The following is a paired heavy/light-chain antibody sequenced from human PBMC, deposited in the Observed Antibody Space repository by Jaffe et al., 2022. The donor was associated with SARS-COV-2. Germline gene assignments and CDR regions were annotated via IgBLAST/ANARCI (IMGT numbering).Light chain of an antibody. J-gene: IGKJ1*01. CDR3: MQATQLPQT. CDR2: KIS. CDR1: QSLVHKDGSTY. V-gene: IGKV2-24*01. Sequence: DIVMTQTPLSSPVTLGQPASISCRSNQSLVHKDGSTYLSWLHQRPGQPPRLLIYKISNRFSGVPDRFSGSGAGTDFTLKISRVEADDVGVYYCMQATQLPQTFGQGTKVEIK.
Heavy chain of an antibody. V-gene: IGHV4-4*02. CDR2: IYPSGTT. Sequence: QVQLQESGPGLVKPSGTLSLTCAVSGGSITNSNSWSWVRQPPGKGLEWVGEIYPSGTTNYSPSLKSRVTISLDKSKNQFSLKLSSVTAADTAVYYCAREYHASGDALDIWGQGTSVTVSS. D-gene: IGHD3-10*01. J-gene: IGHJ3*02. CDR3: AREYHASGDALDI. CDR1: GGSITNSNS.